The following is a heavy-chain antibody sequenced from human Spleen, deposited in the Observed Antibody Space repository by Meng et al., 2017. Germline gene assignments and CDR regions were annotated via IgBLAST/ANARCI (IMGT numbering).Heavy chain of an antibody. CDR3: ARELATIRDY. CDR1: GGSFSGYY. D-gene: IGHD5-24*01. Sequence: QVQLQQWGAGLLKPSETLSLTCAVYGGSFSGYYWSWIRQPPGKGLEWIGEINHSGSTNYNPSLKSRVTISVDTSKNQFSLNLSSVTAADTAVYYCARELATIRDYWGQGTLVTVSS. J-gene: IGHJ4*02. V-gene: IGHV4-34*01. CDR2: INHSGST.